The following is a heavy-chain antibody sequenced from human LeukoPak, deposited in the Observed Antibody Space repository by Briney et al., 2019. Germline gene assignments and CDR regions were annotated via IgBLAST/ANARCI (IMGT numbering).Heavy chain of an antibody. J-gene: IGHJ4*02. CDR3: ARDWGITMFY. CDR1: GYTFTSYY. Sequence: ASVKVSCKASGYTFTSYYMHWVRQAPGQGLEGMGWMNPNSGNTGYAQKFQGRVTMTRDTSISTAYMELSRLRSDDTAVYYCARDWGITMFYWGQGTLVTVSS. V-gene: IGHV1-2*02. CDR2: MNPNSGNT. D-gene: IGHD3-10*02.